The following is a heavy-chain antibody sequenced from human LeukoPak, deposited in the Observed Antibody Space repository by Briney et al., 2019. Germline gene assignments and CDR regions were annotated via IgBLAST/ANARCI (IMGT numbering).Heavy chain of an antibody. CDR2: MNPNTSNT. CDR1: GYTFTSYD. CDR3: ARAPLGPYFENSGTTFDY. Sequence: ASVKVSCKASGYTFTSYDIYWVRQATGQGLEWMGWMNPNTSNTDFAQKFQGRVTMTRDTSTSTAYMELSSLTSDDTAVYYCARAPLGPYFENSGTTFDYWGQGALVTVSS. V-gene: IGHV1-8*01. D-gene: IGHD3-22*01. J-gene: IGHJ4*02.